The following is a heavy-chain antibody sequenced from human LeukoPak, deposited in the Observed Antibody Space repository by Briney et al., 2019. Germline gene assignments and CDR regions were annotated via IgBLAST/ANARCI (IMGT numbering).Heavy chain of an antibody. CDR2: ISGTSDTT. J-gene: IGHJ3*02. Sequence: GGSLRLSCAASGFIFKNYAMSWVRQAPGKGLEWVSIISGTSDTTRYGDSVRGRFTTSGDNPRNTPYLQMNSLRVDDTAVYYCAKADATIGGAFDIWGQGTMVTVSS. V-gene: IGHV3-23*01. CDR3: AKADATIGGAFDI. D-gene: IGHD3-3*01. CDR1: GFIFKNYA.